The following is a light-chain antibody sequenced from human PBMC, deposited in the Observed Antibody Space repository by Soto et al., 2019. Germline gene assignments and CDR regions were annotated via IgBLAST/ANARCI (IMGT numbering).Light chain of an antibody. CDR3: QQYYSTPFT. Sequence: DIVMTQSPDSLAVSLGERATINCKCSQSVLYSSNNKNYLAWYQQKPGQPPKLLIYWASTRESGVPDRFSGSGSGTDFTPTISSLQAEDVAFYYCQQYYSTPFTFGPGTKVDIK. V-gene: IGKV4-1*01. CDR2: WAS. J-gene: IGKJ3*01. CDR1: QSVLYSSNNKNY.